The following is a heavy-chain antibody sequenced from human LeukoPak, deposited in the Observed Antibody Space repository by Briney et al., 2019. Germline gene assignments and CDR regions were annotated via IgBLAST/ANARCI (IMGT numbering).Heavy chain of an antibody. CDR2: MNPNSGNT. D-gene: IGHD1-14*01. V-gene: IGHV1-8*03. CDR1: GYTFTSYD. Sequence: GASVKASCKASGYTFTSYDINWVRQATGQGLEWMGWMNPNSGNTGYAQKFQGRVTITRNTSISTAYMELSSLRSEDTAVYYCARGAGGRARNWFDPWGQGTLFTVSS. J-gene: IGHJ5*02. CDR3: ARGAGGRARNWFDP.